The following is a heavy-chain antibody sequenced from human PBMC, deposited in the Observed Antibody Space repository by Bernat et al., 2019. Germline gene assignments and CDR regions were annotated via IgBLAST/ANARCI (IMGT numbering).Heavy chain of an antibody. V-gene: IGHV1-24*01. J-gene: IGHJ6*02. Sequence: QVQLVQSGAEVKKPGASVKVSCKVSGYTLTELSMHWVRQAPGKGLEWMGGFDPEDGETIYAQKFQGRVTMTEDTSTDTAYMELSSLRSEETAVYYCATVGYCSSTSCLHLYYYYGMDVWGQGTTVTVSS. CDR3: ATVGYCSSTSCLHLYYYYGMDV. CDR2: FDPEDGET. CDR1: GYTLTELS. D-gene: IGHD2-2*01.